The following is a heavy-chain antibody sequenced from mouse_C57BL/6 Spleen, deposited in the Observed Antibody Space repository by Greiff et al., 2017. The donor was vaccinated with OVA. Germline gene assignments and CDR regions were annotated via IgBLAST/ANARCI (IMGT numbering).Heavy chain of an antibody. CDR3: ARFYYGMAMDY. J-gene: IGHJ4*01. D-gene: IGHD2-1*01. CDR2: IRNKANGYTT. CDR1: GFTFTDYY. Sequence: DVQLVESGGGLVQPGGSLSLSCAASGFTFTDYYMSWVRQPPGKALEWLGFIRNKANGYTTEYSASVKGRFTISRDNSQSILYLQMNALRAEDSATYYCARFYYGMAMDYWGQGTSVTVSS. V-gene: IGHV7-3*01.